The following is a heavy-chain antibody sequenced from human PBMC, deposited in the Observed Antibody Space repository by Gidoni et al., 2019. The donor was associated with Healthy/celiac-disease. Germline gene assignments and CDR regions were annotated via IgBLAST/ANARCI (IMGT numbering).Heavy chain of an antibody. V-gene: IGHV1-45*02. J-gene: IGHJ4*02. CDR1: GYTFTYRY. CDR3: AIETELLYYFDY. Sequence: QMQLVQSGAEVKKTGSSVKVSCKASGYTFTYRYLHWVRQAPGQALEWMGWITPFNGNTKSALKFQDRVTITRDRSMSTAYMEMSRLRSEDTAMYYCAIETELLYYFDYWGQGTLVTVSS. D-gene: IGHD1-26*01. CDR2: ITPFNGNT.